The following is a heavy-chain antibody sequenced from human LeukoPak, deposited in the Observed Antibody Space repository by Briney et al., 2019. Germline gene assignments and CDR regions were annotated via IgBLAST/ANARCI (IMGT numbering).Heavy chain of an antibody. D-gene: IGHD3-3*01. Sequence: ASVKVSCKASGYIFSSYGVNWVRQAPGQGLEWMGWMNTYKGDTKYAPRFQGRVTMTADTSTSTAYMELRSLTSDDTAVYYCARVSAPFGVLDQTWFDPWGQGTLVTVSS. CDR2: MNTYKGDT. J-gene: IGHJ5*02. CDR3: ARVSAPFGVLDQTWFDP. V-gene: IGHV1-18*01. CDR1: GYIFSSYG.